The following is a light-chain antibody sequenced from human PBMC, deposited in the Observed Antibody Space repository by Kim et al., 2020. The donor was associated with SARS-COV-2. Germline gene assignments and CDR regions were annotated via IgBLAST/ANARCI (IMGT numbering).Light chain of an antibody. V-gene: IGKV3-20*01. CDR2: GAS. CDR1: QSVSSSY. J-gene: IGKJ2*01. CDR3: QQYGSSPRYT. Sequence: SPGERAPLSCVASQSVSSSYLASYQQKPGQAPRLLIYGASSRATGIPDRFSGSGSGTDFTLTISRLEPEDFAVYYCQQYGSSPRYTFGQGTKRRS.